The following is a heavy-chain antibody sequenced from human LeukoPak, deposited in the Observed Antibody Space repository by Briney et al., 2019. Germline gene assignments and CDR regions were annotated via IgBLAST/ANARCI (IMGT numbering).Heavy chain of an antibody. CDR2: IIPIFGTA. V-gene: IGHV1-69*13. Sequence: GASVKVSCKASGGTFSSYAISWVRQAPGQGLEWMGGIIPIFGTANYAQKFQGRVAITADESTSTAYMELSSLRSEDTAVYYCARVVVPAATSIYYGMDVWGQGTTVTVSS. D-gene: IGHD2-2*01. CDR3: ARVVVPAATSIYYGMDV. J-gene: IGHJ6*02. CDR1: GGTFSSYA.